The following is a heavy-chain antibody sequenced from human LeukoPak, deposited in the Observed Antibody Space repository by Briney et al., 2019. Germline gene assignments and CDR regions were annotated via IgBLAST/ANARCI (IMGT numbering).Heavy chain of an antibody. Sequence: PSETLSLTCAVYGGSFSGYYWSWIRQPPGKGLEWIGEINHSGRTNYNPSLKSRVTISVDTSKNQFSLNLSSVTAADTAVYYCARSPLTGNYGDWFDPWGQGTLVIVSS. D-gene: IGHD3-9*01. CDR1: GGSFSGYY. CDR2: INHSGRT. CDR3: ARSPLTGNYGDWFDP. V-gene: IGHV4-34*01. J-gene: IGHJ5*02.